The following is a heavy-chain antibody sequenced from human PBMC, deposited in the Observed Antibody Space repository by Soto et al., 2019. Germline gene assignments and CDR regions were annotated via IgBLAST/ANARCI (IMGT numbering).Heavy chain of an antibody. CDR1: GFTFSTYG. D-gene: IGHD2-21*02. CDR3: ARDKVTNYYYYGMDV. J-gene: IGHJ6*02. V-gene: IGHV3-33*01. CDR2: IWYNRSNK. Sequence: GGSLRLSCAASGFTFSTYGMHWVRQAPGKGLEWVAIIWYNRSNKYYADFVKGRFTISRDNSKNTLYLEMNNLRAEDTAVYYCARDKVTNYYYYGMDVWGQGTTVTVSS.